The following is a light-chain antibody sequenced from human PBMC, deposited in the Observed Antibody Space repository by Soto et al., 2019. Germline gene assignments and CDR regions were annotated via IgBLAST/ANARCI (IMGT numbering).Light chain of an antibody. V-gene: IGKV2D-29*01. J-gene: IGKJ4*01. CDR2: EVS. CDR3: MQSIQLPIT. Sequence: DVVLTQTPRSLSVTPGQPASISCKSSQSLLYSDGRTYVYWYFQKQGQPPQLLIHEVSNRFSGVPDRFSGSGSGTDFTLKISRVEAEDVGVYYCMQSIQLPITFGGGTNVEIK. CDR1: QSLLYSDGRTY.